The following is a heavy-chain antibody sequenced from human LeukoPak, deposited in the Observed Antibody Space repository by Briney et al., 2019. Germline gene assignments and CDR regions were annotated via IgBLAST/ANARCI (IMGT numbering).Heavy chain of an antibody. Sequence: GGSLRLSCAASGFTFSSYSMNWVRQAPGQGLHWVSTIYSAGHTYYADSVKGRFTISRDNSKSTVFLQMSSLRAEDTAVYYCAKDQFGGYGSIDYWGQGILVIVSS. CDR3: AKDQFGGYGSIDY. D-gene: IGHD5-12*01. J-gene: IGHJ4*02. V-gene: IGHV3-23*01. CDR1: GFTFSSYS. CDR2: IYSAGHT.